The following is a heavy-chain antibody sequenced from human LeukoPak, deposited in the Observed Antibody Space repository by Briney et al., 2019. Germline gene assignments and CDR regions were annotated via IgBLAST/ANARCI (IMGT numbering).Heavy chain of an antibody. V-gene: IGHV3-9*01. Sequence: PGRSLRLSCAASGFTFDDYAMHWVRQAPGKGLEWVSGISWNSGSIGYADSVKGRFTISRDNAKNSLYLQMNSLRAEDTAVYYCARDLRLRRLLSLAYCGGDCPDAFDIWGQGTMVTVSS. D-gene: IGHD2-21*02. CDR2: ISWNSGSI. J-gene: IGHJ3*02. CDR3: ARDLRLRRLLSLAYCGGDCPDAFDI. CDR1: GFTFDDYA.